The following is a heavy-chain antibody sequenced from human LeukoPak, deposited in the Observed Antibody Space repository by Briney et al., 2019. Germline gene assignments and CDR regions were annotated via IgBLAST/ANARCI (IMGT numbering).Heavy chain of an antibody. CDR2: IDDSGGST. J-gene: IGHJ4*02. CDR1: GFTFNNYA. D-gene: IGHD3-3*01. Sequence: PGGSLRLSCAASGFTFNNYAMNWVRQAPGERLEWVSTIDDSGGSTYYADSVKGRFTVSRDNSQNTLYLQMNSLRAEDTAVYYCAKDSGYDFWSGYSNDYWGQGTLVTVSS. V-gene: IGHV3-23*01. CDR3: AKDSGYDFWSGYSNDY.